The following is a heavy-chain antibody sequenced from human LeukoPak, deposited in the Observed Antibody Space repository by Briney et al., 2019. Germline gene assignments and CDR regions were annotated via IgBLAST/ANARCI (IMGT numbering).Heavy chain of an antibody. CDR3: SSSDYVYYFDY. Sequence: SETLSLTCSVSGGSIDSSSYYWGWIRQPPGKGLEWIGSIYYSGSTYYNPSLKSRVTISVDTSKNQFSLKLSSVTAADTAVYYCSSSDYVYYFDYWGQGTLVTVSS. CDR2: IYYSGST. J-gene: IGHJ4*02. D-gene: IGHD4/OR15-4a*01. V-gene: IGHV4-39*01. CDR1: GGSIDSSSYY.